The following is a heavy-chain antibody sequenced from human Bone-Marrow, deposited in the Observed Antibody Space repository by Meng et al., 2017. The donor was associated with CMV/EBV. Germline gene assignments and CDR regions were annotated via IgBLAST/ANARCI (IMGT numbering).Heavy chain of an antibody. CDR2: IKSKTDGGTT. D-gene: IGHD3-22*01. V-gene: IGHV3-15*01. Sequence: GESLKISCAASGFTFSNAWMSWVRQAPGKGLEWVGRIKSKTDGGTTDYAAPVKGRFTISRDDSKNTLYLQMNSLKTEDTAVYYCTTGSTGRYYDSSGYYYWGQGTLVTVSS. J-gene: IGHJ4*02. CDR1: GFTFSNAW. CDR3: TTGSTGRYYDSSGYYY.